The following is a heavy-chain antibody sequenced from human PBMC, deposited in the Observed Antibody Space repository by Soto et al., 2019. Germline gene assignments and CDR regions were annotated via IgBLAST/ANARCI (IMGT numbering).Heavy chain of an antibody. Sequence: GGSLRLSCTVSGFAFNNYGINWVRQAPGKGLEWVSSISKSDYTYYSDSVKGRFTISRDNAKNSVSLQMNTLRVEDTAVYYCVRDPYLPTAGRLASLHYWGPGTLVTVSS. D-gene: IGHD1-1*01. J-gene: IGHJ4*02. CDR3: VRDPYLPTAGRLASLHY. V-gene: IGHV3-21*01. CDR1: GFAFNNYG. CDR2: ISKSDYT.